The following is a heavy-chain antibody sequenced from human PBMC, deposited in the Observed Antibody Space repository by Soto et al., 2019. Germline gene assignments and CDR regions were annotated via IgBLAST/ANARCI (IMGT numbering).Heavy chain of an antibody. J-gene: IGHJ6*02. CDR1: GGSISSYY. Sequence: SETLSLTCTVSGGSISSYYWSWIRQPPGKGLEWIGYIYYSGSTNYNPSLKSRVTISVETSKNQFSLKLSSVTAADTAVYYCASGGSYYYGMDVWGQGTTVTVSS. D-gene: IGHD3-16*01. V-gene: IGHV4-59*01. CDR3: ASGGSYYYGMDV. CDR2: IYYSGST.